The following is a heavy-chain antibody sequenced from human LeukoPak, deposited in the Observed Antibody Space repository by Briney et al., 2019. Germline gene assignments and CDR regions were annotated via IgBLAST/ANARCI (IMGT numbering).Heavy chain of an antibody. V-gene: IGHV4-59*01. CDR2: IYYSAYSENT. D-gene: IGHD6-13*01. CDR3: ARVGIAAAGTGAFDI. J-gene: IGHJ3*02. Sequence: SETLSLTCTVSGGSIRSYYWSWIRQPPGKGLEWIGYIYYSAYSENTNYNPSLKSRVTISVGTSKNQFSLKLSSVTAADTAMYYCARVGIAAAGTGAFDIWGQGTMVTVSS. CDR1: GGSIRSYY.